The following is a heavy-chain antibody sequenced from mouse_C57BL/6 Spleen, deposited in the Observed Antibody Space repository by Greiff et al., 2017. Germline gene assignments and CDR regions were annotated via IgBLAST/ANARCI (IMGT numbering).Heavy chain of an antibody. V-gene: IGHV1-15*01. CDR1: GYTFTDYE. CDR2: IDPETGGT. CDR3: TRSTTVVATPSMDY. Sequence: QVHVKQSGAELVRPGASVTLSCKASGYTFTDYEMHWVKQTPVHGLEWIGAIDPETGGTAYNQKFKGKAILTADKSSSTAYMELRSLTSEDSAVYYCTRSTTVVATPSMDYWGQGTSVTVSS. J-gene: IGHJ4*01. D-gene: IGHD1-1*01.